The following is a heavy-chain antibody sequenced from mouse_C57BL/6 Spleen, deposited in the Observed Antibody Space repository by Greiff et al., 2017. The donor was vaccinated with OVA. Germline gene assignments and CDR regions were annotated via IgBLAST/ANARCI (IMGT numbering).Heavy chain of an antibody. CDR1: GYTFTSYW. V-gene: IGHV1-53*01. D-gene: IGHD2-1*01. J-gene: IGHJ4*01. CDR2: INPSNGGT. Sequence: QVQLKQPGTELVKPGASVKLSCKASGYTFTSYWMHWVKQRPGQGLEWIGNINPSNGGTNYNEKFKSKATLTVDKSSSTAYMQLSSLTSEDSAVYYCARGRVNYAYAMDYWGQGTSVTVSS. CDR3: ARGRVNYAYAMDY.